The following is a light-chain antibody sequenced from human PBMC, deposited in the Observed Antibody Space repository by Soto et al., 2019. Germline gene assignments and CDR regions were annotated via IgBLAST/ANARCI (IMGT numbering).Light chain of an antibody. V-gene: IGLV2-23*01. J-gene: IGLJ2*01. CDR3: CSYAGSSTPVV. CDR1: SSDVGSYNL. CDR2: EGS. Sequence: QSVLTQPASVSGSPGQSITISCTGTSSDVGSYNLVSWYQQHPGKAPKLMIYEGSKRPSGVSNRFSGSKSGNTASPTISGLQAEDEADYYCCSYAGSSTPVVFGGGTKVTVL.